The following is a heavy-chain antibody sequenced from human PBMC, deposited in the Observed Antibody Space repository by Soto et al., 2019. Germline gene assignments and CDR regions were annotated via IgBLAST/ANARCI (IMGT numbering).Heavy chain of an antibody. CDR2: ISYDGSNK. CDR3: AKAFYYCGVATTTPCPFDI. CDR1: GFTFSSYG. V-gene: IGHV3-30*18. J-gene: IGHJ3*02. Sequence: GGSLRLSCAASGFTFSSYGMHWVRQAPGKGLEWVAVISYDGSNKYYADSVKGRFTISRDNSKNTLYLQMNSLRAEDTAVYYCAKAFYYCGVATTTPCPFDIWGQGTMVTVSS. D-gene: IGHD5-12*01.